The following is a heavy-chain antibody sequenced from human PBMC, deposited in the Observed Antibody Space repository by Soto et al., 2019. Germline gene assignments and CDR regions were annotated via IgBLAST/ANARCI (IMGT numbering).Heavy chain of an antibody. V-gene: IGHV1-18*01. CDR3: ARDEGAARF. CDR2: ISGYDSHT. CDR1: GYRFSNYG. J-gene: IGHJ4*02. D-gene: IGHD6-6*01. Sequence: GASVKVSCKASGYRFSNYGISWVRQAPGQGLEWVGWISGYDSHTNYGQKFQDRVTMTSDTSATTAYMELRSLRSDDTAVYYCARDEGAARFWGQGTLVTVSS.